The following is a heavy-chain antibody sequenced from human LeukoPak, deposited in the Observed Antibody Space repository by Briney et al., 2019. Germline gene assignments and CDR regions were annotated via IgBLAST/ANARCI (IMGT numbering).Heavy chain of an antibody. Sequence: SQTLSLTCTVSGGSISSGGYYWSWIRQHPGQGLEWIGYIHKSGGTYYNPSLESRVTISVDTSKNQFSLKLRSVTAADTAMYYCARVTTAAWSDPWGHGTPVTVSS. V-gene: IGHV4-31*03. J-gene: IGHJ5*02. CDR2: IHKSGGT. CDR3: ARVTTAAWSDP. CDR1: GGSISSGGYY. D-gene: IGHD4-11*01.